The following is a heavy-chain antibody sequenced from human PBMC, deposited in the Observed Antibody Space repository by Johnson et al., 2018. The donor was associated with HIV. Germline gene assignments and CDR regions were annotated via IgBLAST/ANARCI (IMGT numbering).Heavy chain of an antibody. D-gene: IGHD5-24*01. J-gene: IGHJ3*02. CDR2: ISYDGSNK. CDR1: GFTFRSYS. V-gene: IGHV3-30*04. CDR3: ARACRDGYTCDVYDI. Sequence: QVQLVESGGGVVQSGRSLRLSCAASGFTFRSYSMHWVRQAPGKGLEWVAVISYDGSNKYYADSVKGRFTISRDNSKNTLYLQMNSLRAEDTAVFYCARACRDGYTCDVYDIWGQGTMVTVSS.